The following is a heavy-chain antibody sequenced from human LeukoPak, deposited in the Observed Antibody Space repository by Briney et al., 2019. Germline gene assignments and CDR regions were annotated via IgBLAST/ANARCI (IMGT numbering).Heavy chain of an antibody. D-gene: IGHD1-14*01. CDR2: IYDSGST. CDR1: GGSISSYY. CDR3: ARLSKGILYYYMDV. Sequence: SETLSLTCTVSGGSISSYYWSWIRQPPGKGLEWIGYIYDSGSTNYNPSLKSRVTISVDTSKNQFSLKLSSVTAADTAVYYCARLSKGILYYYMDVWGKGTTVTISS. J-gene: IGHJ6*03. V-gene: IGHV4-59*12.